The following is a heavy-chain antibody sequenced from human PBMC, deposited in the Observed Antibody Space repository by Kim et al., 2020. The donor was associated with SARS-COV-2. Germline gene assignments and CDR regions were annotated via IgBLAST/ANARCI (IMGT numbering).Heavy chain of an antibody. J-gene: IGHJ6*02. V-gene: IGHV4-34*01. D-gene: IGHD3-10*01. Sequence: SRVTISVDTSKSQFSLKLSSVTAADTAVYYCARRRYYGSGSYYRYYGMDVWGQGTTVTVSS. CDR3: ARRRYYGSGSYYRYYGMDV.